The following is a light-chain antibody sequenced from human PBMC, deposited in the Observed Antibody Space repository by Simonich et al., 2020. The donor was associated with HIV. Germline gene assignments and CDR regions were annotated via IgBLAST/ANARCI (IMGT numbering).Light chain of an antibody. CDR1: QSLLYRPSNKNY. J-gene: IGKJ5*01. V-gene: IGKV4-1*01. Sequence: DIVMTQSPDSLAVSLGERATINCKSSQSLLYRPSNKNYLAWYQQRPGQPPKLLIYWASTRESGVPDRFSGSGSGTDFTLTISTLQAEDVAVYYCQQYYSPPITFGQGTRLEI. CDR3: QQYYSPPIT. CDR2: WAS.